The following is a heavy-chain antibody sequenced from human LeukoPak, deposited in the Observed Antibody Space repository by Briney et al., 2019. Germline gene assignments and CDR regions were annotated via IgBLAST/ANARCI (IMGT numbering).Heavy chain of an antibody. D-gene: IGHD2-2*01. CDR2: ISGSGGST. J-gene: IGHJ4*02. Sequence: GGSLRLSCAASGFTFSSYAMSWVRQAPGKGLEWVSAISGSGGSTYYADSVKGRFTISRDNSKNTLYLQMNSLRAEDTAVYYCAKDDHCSSTSCPKVGYFDYWGQGTLVTVSS. CDR3: AKDDHCSSTSCPKVGYFDY. CDR1: GFTFSSYA. V-gene: IGHV3-23*01.